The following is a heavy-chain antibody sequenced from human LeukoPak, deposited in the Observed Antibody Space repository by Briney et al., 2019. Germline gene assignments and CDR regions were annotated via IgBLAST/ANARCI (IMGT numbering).Heavy chain of an antibody. Sequence: ASVKVSCKASGGTFSSYAISWVRQAPGQGLEWMGWISAYNGNTNYAQKVQGRVTMTTDTSTSTAYMELRSLRSDDTAVYYCARDRYYDSSGYYSGYWGQGTLVTVSS. CDR3: ARDRYYDSSGYYSGY. J-gene: IGHJ4*02. CDR2: ISAYNGNT. V-gene: IGHV1-18*01. CDR1: GGTFSSYA. D-gene: IGHD3-22*01.